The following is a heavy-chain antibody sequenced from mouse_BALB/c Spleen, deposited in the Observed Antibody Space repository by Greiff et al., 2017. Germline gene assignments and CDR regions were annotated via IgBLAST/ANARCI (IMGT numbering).Heavy chain of an antibody. CDR2: IYPGNGDT. V-gene: IGHV1-12*01. CDR1: GYTFTSYT. Sequence: QVQLQQPGAELVKPGASVKMSCKASGYTFTSYTMHWVKQTPGQGLEWIGAIYPGNGDTSYNQKFKGKATLTADKSSSTAYMQLSSLTSEDSAVYYCARSLYYYGSRYYFDYWGQGTTLTVSS. D-gene: IGHD1-1*01. J-gene: IGHJ2*01. CDR3: ARSLYYYGSRYYFDY.